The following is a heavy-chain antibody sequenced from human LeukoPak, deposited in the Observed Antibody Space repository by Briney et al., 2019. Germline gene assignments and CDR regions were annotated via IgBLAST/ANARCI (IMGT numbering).Heavy chain of an antibody. D-gene: IGHD6-13*01. V-gene: IGHV3-21*01. Sequence: PGGSLRLSCAASGFTFSSYSMNWVRQAPGEGLEWVSSISSSSSYIYYADSVKGRFTISRDNAKNSLYLQMNSLRAEDTAVYYCARGPGAAADFDYWGQGTLVTVSS. CDR2: ISSSSSYI. CDR3: ARGPGAAADFDY. CDR1: GFTFSSYS. J-gene: IGHJ4*02.